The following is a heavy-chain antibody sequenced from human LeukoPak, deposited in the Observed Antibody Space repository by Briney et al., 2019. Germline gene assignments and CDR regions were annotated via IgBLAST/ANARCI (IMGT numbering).Heavy chain of an antibody. D-gene: IGHD3-10*01. J-gene: IGHJ5*02. Sequence: PSETLSLTCTVSGGSLSSGGYYWGWVRQHRGRGLEWIGYIYYSGSTYYNPSLKSRVTISVDTSKNQFSPKLSSVTAADTAVYYCARGGIGATMVRGVPSPGNWFDPWGQGTLVTVSS. V-gene: IGHV4-31*03. CDR2: IYYSGST. CDR1: GGSLSSGGYY. CDR3: ARGGIGATMVRGVPSPGNWFDP.